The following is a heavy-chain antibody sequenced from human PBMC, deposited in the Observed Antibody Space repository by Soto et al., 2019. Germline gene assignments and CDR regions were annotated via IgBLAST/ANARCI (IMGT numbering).Heavy chain of an antibody. CDR1: GGTFSSYA. J-gene: IGHJ5*02. Sequence: SVKVSCKASGGTFSSYAISWVRQAPGQGLEWMGGIIPIFGTANYAQKFQGRVTITADESTSTAYMELSSLRSEDTAVYYCARGYCSSTSCYGENWFDPWGQGTLVTVSS. V-gene: IGHV1-69*13. CDR2: IIPIFGTA. CDR3: ARGYCSSTSCYGENWFDP. D-gene: IGHD2-2*01.